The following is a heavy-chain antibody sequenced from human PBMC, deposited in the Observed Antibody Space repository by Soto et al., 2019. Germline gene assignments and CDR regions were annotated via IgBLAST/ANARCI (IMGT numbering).Heavy chain of an antibody. CDR1: GFTFSSYG. V-gene: IGHV3-30*18. CDR3: AKDRGSGGAYYYYGMDV. Sequence: GGSLRLSCAASGFTFSSYGMHWVRQAPGKGLEWVAVISYDGSNKYYADSVKGRFTISRDNSKNTLYLQMNSLRAEDTAVYYCAKDRGSGGAYYYYGMDVWGQGTTVTVSS. CDR2: ISYDGSNK. D-gene: IGHD3-10*01. J-gene: IGHJ6*02.